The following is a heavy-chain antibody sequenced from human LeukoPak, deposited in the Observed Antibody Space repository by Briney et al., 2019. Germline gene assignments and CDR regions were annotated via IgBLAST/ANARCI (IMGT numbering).Heavy chain of an antibody. D-gene: IGHD4-17*01. J-gene: IGHJ4*02. V-gene: IGHV6-1*01. Sequence: SQTLSLTCAISGDSVSRNSVAWNWIRQSPSRGLQWLRRTYYRSNWHNEYAVSVKSRITINPDTSKNQFSLPLNSVTPEDTAVYHCARGNGVNYGTYYFDYWGQGTLVTVSS. CDR3: ARGNGVNYGTYYFDY. CDR1: GDSVSRNSVA. CDR2: TYYRSNWHN.